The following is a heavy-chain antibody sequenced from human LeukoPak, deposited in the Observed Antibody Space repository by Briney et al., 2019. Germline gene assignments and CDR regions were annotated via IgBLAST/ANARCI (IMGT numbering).Heavy chain of an antibody. D-gene: IGHD3-9*01. J-gene: IGHJ6*03. CDR1: GFTFSNAW. Sequence: GSLRLSCAASGFTFSNAWMSWVRQAPGKGLEWVANIKQDGSEKYYVDSVKGRFTISRDNAKNSLYLQMNSLRAEDTAVYYCARLGVLRYFDWLLSRYMDVWGKGATVTISS. V-gene: IGHV3-7*01. CDR3: ARLGVLRYFDWLLSRYMDV. CDR2: IKQDGSEK.